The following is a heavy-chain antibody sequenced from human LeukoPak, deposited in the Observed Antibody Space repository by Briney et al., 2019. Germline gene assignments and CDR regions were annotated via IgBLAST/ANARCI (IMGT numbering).Heavy chain of an antibody. Sequence: GASVKVSCKASGYSITSYYMHWVRQAPGQGLEWMGWISAYNGNTNYAQKLQGRVTMTTDTSTSTAYMELRSLRSDDTAVYYCARGFPFDYWGQGTLVTVSS. CDR2: ISAYNGNT. CDR3: ARGFPFDY. CDR1: GYSITSYY. J-gene: IGHJ4*02. V-gene: IGHV1-18*04.